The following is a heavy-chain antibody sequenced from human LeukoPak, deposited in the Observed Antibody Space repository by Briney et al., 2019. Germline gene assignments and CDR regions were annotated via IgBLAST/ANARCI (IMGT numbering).Heavy chain of an antibody. CDR1: GYTLTDNH. Sequence: ASVKVSCKASGYTLTDNHLYWVRQAPGQGLEWMGWIDPNSGVTNFAQNFQGRLTMTTDTSISTAYMELSRLTSDDATVYYCARELGINAFDVWGQGTLVTVSS. V-gene: IGHV1-2*02. CDR2: IDPNSGVT. J-gene: IGHJ3*01. D-gene: IGHD1-26*01. CDR3: ARELGINAFDV.